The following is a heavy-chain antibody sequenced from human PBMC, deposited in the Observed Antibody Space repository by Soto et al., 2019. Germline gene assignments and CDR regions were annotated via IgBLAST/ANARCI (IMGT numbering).Heavy chain of an antibody. CDR3: ARDGSYYDSSGYFPSFDY. CDR2: ISSSSSNI. CDR1: GFTFSSYS. J-gene: IGHJ4*02. V-gene: IGHV3-21*01. D-gene: IGHD3-22*01. Sequence: GGSLRLSCAASGFTFSSYSMNWARQAPGKGLEWVSSISSSSSNIYYADSVKGRFTISRDNAKNSLYLQMNSLRAEDTAVYYCARDGSYYDSSGYFPSFDYWGQGTLVT.